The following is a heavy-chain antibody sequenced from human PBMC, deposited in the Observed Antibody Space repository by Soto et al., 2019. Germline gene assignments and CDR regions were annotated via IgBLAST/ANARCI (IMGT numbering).Heavy chain of an antibody. D-gene: IGHD5-18*01. V-gene: IGHV1-69*01. CDR1: GGTFSSYA. CDR2: IIPIFGTA. Sequence: QVQLVQSGAEVKKPGSSVKVSCKASGGTFSSYAISWVRQAPGQGLEWMGGIIPIFGTANYAQKFQGRVTITADESRSRAYREVSSLRSEDTAVYYCARDLSCGNSLGAFDIWGQGTMVTVSS. CDR3: ARDLSCGNSLGAFDI. J-gene: IGHJ3*02.